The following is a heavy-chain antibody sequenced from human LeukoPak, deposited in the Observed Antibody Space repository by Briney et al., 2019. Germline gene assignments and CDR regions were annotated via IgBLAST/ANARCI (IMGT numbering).Heavy chain of an antibody. V-gene: IGHV3-21*01. D-gene: IGHD3-16*01. CDR3: ARGGDY. J-gene: IGHJ4*02. CDR1: GFTFSSDS. CDR2: ISSGSSYI. Sequence: GGSLRLSRAASGFTFSSDSMNWVRQAPGEGLEWVSPISSGSSYIYYADTVKGRFTISRDNAKNSLYLQMNSLRAEDTAVYYCARGGDYWGQGTLVTVSS.